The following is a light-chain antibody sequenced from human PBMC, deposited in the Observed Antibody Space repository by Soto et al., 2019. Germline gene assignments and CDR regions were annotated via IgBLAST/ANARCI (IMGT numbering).Light chain of an antibody. Sequence: QSVLTQPASVSDSPGQSITISCTGTSSDVGGSNFVSWYQQHPGKPPKLIIYDVANRPSGVSNRFSGSKSGSTASLIISRLQTEDDADYYCVSYTSSTTYVFGTGTQLTVL. CDR2: DVA. CDR1: SSDVGGSNF. CDR3: VSYTSSTTYV. V-gene: IGLV2-14*03. J-gene: IGLJ1*01.